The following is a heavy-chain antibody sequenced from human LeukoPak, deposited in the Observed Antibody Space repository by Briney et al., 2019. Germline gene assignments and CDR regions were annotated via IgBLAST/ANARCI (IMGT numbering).Heavy chain of an antibody. V-gene: IGHV3-23*01. CDR1: GFTFSSYA. CDR3: ARWRGRQSEFDY. D-gene: IGHD1-1*01. Sequence: QPGGSLRLSCAASGFTFSSYAMTWVRQAPGKGLEWVSAINDNGVSTYYADSVKGRFTISRDNSKNKLFLQMNSLRAEDTAVYYCARWRGRQSEFDYWGQGTLVTVSS. J-gene: IGHJ4*02. CDR2: INDNGVST.